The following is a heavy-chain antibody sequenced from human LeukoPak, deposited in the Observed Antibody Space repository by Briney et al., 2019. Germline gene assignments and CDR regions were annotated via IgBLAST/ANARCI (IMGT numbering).Heavy chain of an antibody. CDR3: ARDATKNDAFDI. CDR2: IYHSGST. Sequence: KPSETLSLTCAVSGYSISSGYYWGWIRQPPGKGLEWIGSIYHSGSTYYNPSLKSRVTISVDTSKNQFSLKLSSVTAADTAVYYCARDATKNDAFDIWGQGTMVTVSS. J-gene: IGHJ3*02. V-gene: IGHV4-38-2*02. CDR1: GYSISSGYY.